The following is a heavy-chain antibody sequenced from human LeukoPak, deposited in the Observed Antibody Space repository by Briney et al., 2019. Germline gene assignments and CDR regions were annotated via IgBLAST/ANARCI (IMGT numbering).Heavy chain of an antibody. V-gene: IGHV4-30-2*01. J-gene: IGHJ6*03. D-gene: IGHD3-3*01. CDR3: ARGSTPTVVPAAIRPHYDFWSGYYSDYYYMDV. CDR2: IFHTGST. Sequence: SETLSLTCVVSGDSISSGAYSWSWIRRPPGKGLEWIGYIFHTGSTFYNPSLKSRVTISVDNSKNQFSLRLSSVTAADTAVYYCARGSTPTVVPAAIRPHYDFWSGYYSDYYYMDVWGKGTTVTVSS. CDR1: GDSISSGAYS.